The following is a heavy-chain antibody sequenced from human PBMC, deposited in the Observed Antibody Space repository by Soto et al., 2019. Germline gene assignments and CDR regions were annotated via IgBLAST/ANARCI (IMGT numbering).Heavy chain of an antibody. CDR1: GGSISSGDYY. D-gene: IGHD3-10*01. CDR2: IYYSGST. Sequence: QVQLQASGPGLVKPSQTLSLTCTVSGGSISSGDYYWSWIRQHPGKGLEWIVYIYYSGSTFYNPPLKSRLTISVDTSKNQCSLKLSSVTAADTAVYYCARDITMVRGVMAIGGQGTLGTVSS. J-gene: IGHJ4*02. V-gene: IGHV4-31*03. CDR3: ARDITMVRGVMAI.